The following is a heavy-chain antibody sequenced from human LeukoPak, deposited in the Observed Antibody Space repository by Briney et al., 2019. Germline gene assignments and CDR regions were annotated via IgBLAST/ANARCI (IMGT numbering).Heavy chain of an antibody. Sequence: PSETLSLTCTVSTGSITSYYWNWIRQPPGRGLEWIGYIYYSGTTDYNPSLKSRVTISVDTSKNQFSLRLSSVTAVDTAVYYCARKSRLGYNFDYWGQGALATVSS. V-gene: IGHV4-59*12. J-gene: IGHJ4*02. CDR2: IYYSGTT. CDR3: ARKSRLGYNFDY. D-gene: IGHD2-15*01. CDR1: TGSITSYY.